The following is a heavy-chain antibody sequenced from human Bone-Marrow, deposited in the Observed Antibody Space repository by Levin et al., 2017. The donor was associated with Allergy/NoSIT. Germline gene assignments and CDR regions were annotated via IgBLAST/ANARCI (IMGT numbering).Heavy chain of an antibody. Sequence: GGSLRLSCTASGFTLTSYSMNWVRQAPGKGLEWLSYSTTSGSSIYYADSVRGRFTISRDNAKNSLYLQMDNLRGEDTAMYYCARSRRAYGDYYDAFDVWGQGTSVTVSS. D-gene: IGHD4-17*01. CDR3: ARSRRAYGDYYDAFDV. CDR2: STTSGSSI. J-gene: IGHJ3*01. CDR1: GFTLTSYS. V-gene: IGHV3-48*01.